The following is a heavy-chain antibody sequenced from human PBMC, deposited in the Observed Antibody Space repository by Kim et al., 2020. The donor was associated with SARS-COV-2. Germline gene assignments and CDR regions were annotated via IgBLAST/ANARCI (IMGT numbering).Heavy chain of an antibody. CDR2: IIPILGIA. J-gene: IGHJ6*02. V-gene: IGHV1-69*04. D-gene: IGHD1-26*01. CDR1: GGTFSSYA. CDR3: ASVGYYGMDV. Sequence: SVKVSCQASGGTFSSYAISWVRQAPGQGLEWMGRIIPILGIANYAQKFQGRVTITADKSTSTAYMELSSLRSEDTAVYYCASVGYYGMDVWGQGTTVTV.